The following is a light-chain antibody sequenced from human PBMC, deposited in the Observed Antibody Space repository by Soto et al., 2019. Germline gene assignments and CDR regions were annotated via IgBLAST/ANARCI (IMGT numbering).Light chain of an antibody. CDR2: DDN. V-gene: IGLV1-51*01. Sequence: VVTQPPSVSAAPGQNVTISCSGTYSNIGKNYVSWYQHLPGTAPKLLIYDDNKRPSGIPDRFSGSRSGTSATLDITGLPTGDEADYYCGTWDSTLSVGVFGGGTTLTVL. CDR3: GTWDSTLSVGV. CDR1: YSNIGKNY. J-gene: IGLJ3*02.